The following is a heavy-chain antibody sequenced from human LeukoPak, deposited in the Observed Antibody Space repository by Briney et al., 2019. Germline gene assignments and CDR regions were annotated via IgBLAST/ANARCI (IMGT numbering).Heavy chain of an antibody. CDR1: GGTFSSYA. V-gene: IGHV1-69*04. Sequence: SVKVSCKASGGTFSSYAISWVRQAPGQGLEWMGRIIPILGIANYAQKFQGRVTITADKSTGTAYMELSSLRSEDTAVYYCASSDYYDSSGNGMDVWGQGTTVTVSS. J-gene: IGHJ6*02. CDR2: IIPILGIA. D-gene: IGHD3-22*01. CDR3: ASSDYYDSSGNGMDV.